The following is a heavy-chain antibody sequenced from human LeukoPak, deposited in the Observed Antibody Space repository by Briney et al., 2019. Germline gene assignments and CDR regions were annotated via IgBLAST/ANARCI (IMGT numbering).Heavy chain of an antibody. J-gene: IGHJ3*02. CDR3: ARGLGYSNYDAFDI. D-gene: IGHD4-11*01. Sequence: PSETLSLTCTVSGGSISSYYWSWIRQPAGKGLEWIGRIYTSGSTNYNPSLKSRVTMSVDTSKNQFSLKLSSVTAADTAVYYCARGLGYSNYDAFDIWGQGTMVTVSS. V-gene: IGHV4-4*07. CDR2: IYTSGST. CDR1: GGSISSYY.